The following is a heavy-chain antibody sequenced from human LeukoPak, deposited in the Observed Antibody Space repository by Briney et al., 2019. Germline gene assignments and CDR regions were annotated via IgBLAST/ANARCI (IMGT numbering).Heavy chain of an antibody. J-gene: IGHJ6*03. CDR3: AKNGEPHYYMDV. CDR2: ISGSGSNT. V-gene: IGHV3-23*01. Sequence: PGGSLRLSCAASGFTFTTYGMIWVRQAPGKGLEWVLGISGSGSNTYYADSAKGRLTSSRDYSKRTVYLQMNSLRAEDTAVYYCAKNGEPHYYMDVLGKGTTVTVSS. CDR1: GFTFTTYG. D-gene: IGHD1-14*01.